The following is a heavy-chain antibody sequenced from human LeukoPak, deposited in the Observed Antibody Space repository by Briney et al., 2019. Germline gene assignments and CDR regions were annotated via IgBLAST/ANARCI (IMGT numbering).Heavy chain of an antibody. CDR1: GGTFSSYA. D-gene: IGHD2-21*01. Sequence: ASVKVSCKASGGTFSSYAISWVRQAPGQGLEWMGGIIPIFGTANYAQKFQGRVTITADESTSTAYMELSSLRSEDTAVYYCAAATAYCGGDCYSDYWGQGTLVTVSS. J-gene: IGHJ4*02. CDR2: IIPIFGTA. V-gene: IGHV1-69*01. CDR3: AAATAYCGGDCYSDY.